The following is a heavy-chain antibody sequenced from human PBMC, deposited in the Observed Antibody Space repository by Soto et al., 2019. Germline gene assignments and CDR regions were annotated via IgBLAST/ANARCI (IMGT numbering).Heavy chain of an antibody. D-gene: IGHD1-1*01. V-gene: IGHV1-18*01. Sequence: QVHLVQSGAEVKKPGASVKVSCKGSGYDFTTYGITWVRQAPGQGLEWMAWISAHNGNTDYAQKLQGRVTVTRDTSTSTAYMELRSLRSDGTAMYYGARGRYGDYWGQGALVTVSS. CDR3: ARGRYGDY. J-gene: IGHJ4*02. CDR2: ISAHNGNT. CDR1: GYDFTTYG.